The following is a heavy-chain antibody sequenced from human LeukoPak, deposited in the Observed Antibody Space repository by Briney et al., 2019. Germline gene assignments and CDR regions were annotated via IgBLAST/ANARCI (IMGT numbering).Heavy chain of an antibody. Sequence: GGSLRLSCTASGFTFGDYAMSWVCQAPGKGLEWVGFIRSKAYGGTTEYAASVKGRFTISRDDSKSIAYLQMNSLKTEDTAVYYCTRLRPYYYDSSGSFDYWGQGTLATVSS. CDR3: TRLRPYYYDSSGSFDY. V-gene: IGHV3-49*04. CDR1: GFTFGDYA. D-gene: IGHD3-22*01. CDR2: IRSKAYGGTT. J-gene: IGHJ4*02.